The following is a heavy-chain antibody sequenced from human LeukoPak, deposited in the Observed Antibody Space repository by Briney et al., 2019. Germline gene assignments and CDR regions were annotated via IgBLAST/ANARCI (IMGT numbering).Heavy chain of an antibody. CDR2: ISAYNGNT. CDR1: GYTFTSYG. D-gene: IGHD3-22*01. J-gene: IGHJ3*02. V-gene: IGHV1-18*01. CDR3: ARDRSPYYYDSSGPSGAFDI. Sequence: ASVKVSCKASGYTFTSYGISWVRQAPGQGLEWTGWISAYNGNTNYAQKLQGRVTMTTDTSTSTAYMELRTLRSDDTAVYYCARDRSPYYYDSSGPSGAFDIWGQGTMVTVSS.